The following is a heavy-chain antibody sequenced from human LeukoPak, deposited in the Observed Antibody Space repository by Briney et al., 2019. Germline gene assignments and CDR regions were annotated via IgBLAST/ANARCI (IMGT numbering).Heavy chain of an antibody. CDR1: GGSFSGYY. J-gene: IGHJ4*02. CDR3: ARGYDSGSYYRH. V-gene: IGHV4-34*01. D-gene: IGHD3-10*01. CDR2: INRSGST. Sequence: SETLSLTCGVYGGSFSGYYWSWIRQPPGKGLEWIGEINRSGSTNYNPSLKSRVTISVDTSKNLFSLRLSFVTAADTAVYYCARGYDSGSYYRHWGQGTLVTVSS.